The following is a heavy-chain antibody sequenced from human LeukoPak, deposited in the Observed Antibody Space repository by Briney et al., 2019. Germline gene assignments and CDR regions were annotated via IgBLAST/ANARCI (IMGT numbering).Heavy chain of an antibody. Sequence: GGSLRLSFAASGFTFSSYSMNWVRQAPGKGLEWVSSISSSSSYIYYADSVKGRFTISRGNAKNSLYLQMNSLRAEDTAVYYCARDNTIFGVVIIKDDAFDIWGQGTMVTVSS. J-gene: IGHJ3*02. D-gene: IGHD3-3*01. CDR3: ARDNTIFGVVIIKDDAFDI. CDR1: GFTFSSYS. CDR2: ISSSSSYI. V-gene: IGHV3-21*01.